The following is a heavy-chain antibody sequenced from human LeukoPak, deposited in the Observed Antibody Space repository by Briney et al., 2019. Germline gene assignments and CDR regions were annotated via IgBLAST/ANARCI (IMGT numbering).Heavy chain of an antibody. CDR2: ISGSGGSA. CDR3: AKWRAALDY. V-gene: IGHV3-23*01. Sequence: GGSLRLSCAASGFAFSSYAMSWVRQAPGKGLEWVSAISGSGGSAYYADSVKGRFTISRDNSKNTVYLQMNSLRAEDTAVYYCAKWRAALDYWGQGTLVTVSS. J-gene: IGHJ4*02. D-gene: IGHD6-13*01. CDR1: GFAFSSYA.